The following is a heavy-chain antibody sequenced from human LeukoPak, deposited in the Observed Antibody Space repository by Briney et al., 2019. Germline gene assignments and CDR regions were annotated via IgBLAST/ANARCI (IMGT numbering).Heavy chain of an antibody. D-gene: IGHD5-12*01. Sequence: GESLKISCKGSGYSFTSYWIGWVRQMPGKGLEWMGIIYPGDSDTRYSPSFQGQVTISADKSISTAYLQWGSLKASDTAMYYCARRGRYSGYDWHWFDPWGQGTLVTVSS. V-gene: IGHV5-51*01. CDR1: GYSFTSYW. CDR2: IYPGDSDT. CDR3: ARRGRYSGYDWHWFDP. J-gene: IGHJ5*02.